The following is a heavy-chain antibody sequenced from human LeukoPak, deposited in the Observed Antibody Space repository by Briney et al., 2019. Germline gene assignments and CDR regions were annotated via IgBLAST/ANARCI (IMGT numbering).Heavy chain of an antibody. CDR1: GYTFTSYD. Sequence: ASVKVSCKASGYTFTSYDINWVRQATGQGLEWMRWMNPNSGNTGYAQKFQGRVTMTRNTSISTAYMELSSLRSEDTAVYYCARGSSSSWYKDAFDIWGQGTMVTVSS. V-gene: IGHV1-8*01. CDR2: MNPNSGNT. D-gene: IGHD6-13*01. CDR3: ARGSSSSWYKDAFDI. J-gene: IGHJ3*02.